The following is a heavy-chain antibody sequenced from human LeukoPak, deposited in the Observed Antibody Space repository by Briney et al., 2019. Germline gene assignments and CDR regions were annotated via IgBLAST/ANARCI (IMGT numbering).Heavy chain of an antibody. Sequence: GGSLRPSCAASGFTVSSNYMSWVRQAPGKRLEWVSIIYSGGNTYYADSVKGRFTISRDNSKNTLYLQMNSLRAEDTAVYYCARSPYYYDSSGYHGAFDIWGQGTMVTVSS. V-gene: IGHV3-53*01. CDR2: IYSGGNT. D-gene: IGHD3-22*01. CDR3: ARSPYYYDSSGYHGAFDI. CDR1: GFTVSSNY. J-gene: IGHJ3*02.